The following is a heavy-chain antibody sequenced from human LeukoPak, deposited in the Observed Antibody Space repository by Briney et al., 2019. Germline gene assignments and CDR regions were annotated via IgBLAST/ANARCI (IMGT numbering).Heavy chain of an antibody. J-gene: IGHJ4*02. CDR2: IYYSGST. CDR3: ARDVIPRHDSIDY. V-gene: IGHV4-59*12. CDR1: GGSISSYN. D-gene: IGHD3-22*01. Sequence: RPSETLSLTWTVSGGSISSYNWSWIRQPPGKGLEWIGYIYYSGSTYYNPSLKSRVTISVDTSKNQFSLKLSSVTAADTAVYYCARDVIPRHDSIDYWGQGTLVTVSS.